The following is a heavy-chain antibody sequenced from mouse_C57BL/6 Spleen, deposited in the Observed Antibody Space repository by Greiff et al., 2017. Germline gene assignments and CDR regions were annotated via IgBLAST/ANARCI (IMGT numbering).Heavy chain of an antibody. CDR1: GFTFTDYY. CDR2: IRNKANGYTT. V-gene: IGHV7-3*01. D-gene: IGHD3-2*02. CDR3: ARDKGYSSGPFYAMDY. J-gene: IGHJ4*01. Sequence: EVKVVESGGGLVQPGGSLSLSCAASGFTFTDYYMSWVRQPPGKALEWLGFIRNKANGYTTESSASVKGRFTNSRDNSQSILYLQMNALRAEDSATYYCARDKGYSSGPFYAMDYWGQGTSVTVSS.